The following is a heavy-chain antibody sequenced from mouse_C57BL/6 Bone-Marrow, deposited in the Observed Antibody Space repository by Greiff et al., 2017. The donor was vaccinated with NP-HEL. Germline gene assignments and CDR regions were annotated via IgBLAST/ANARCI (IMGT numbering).Heavy chain of an antibody. CDR3: ARQGPLYYFDY. CDR2: ISNGGGST. CDR1: GFTFSDYY. Sequence: DVMLVESGGGLVQPGGSLKLSCAASGFTFSDYYMYWVRQTPEKRLEWVAYISNGGGSTYYPDTVKGRFTISRDNAKNTLYLQMSRLKSEDTAMYYCARQGPLYYFDYWGQGTTLTVSS. V-gene: IGHV5-12*01. J-gene: IGHJ2*01.